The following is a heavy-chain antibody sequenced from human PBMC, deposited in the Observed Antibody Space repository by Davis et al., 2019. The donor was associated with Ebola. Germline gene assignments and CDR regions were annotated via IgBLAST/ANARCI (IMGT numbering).Heavy chain of an antibody. D-gene: IGHD6-19*01. CDR3: ARLMRTSGWYSDF. Sequence: PGGPLRRSCAAPGFSFSSHSMNWVRQAPGKGLEWLSYISGDDGGTTYTDSVKGRFTISRDDAQNSLFLEMNSLRDEDTAVYYCARLMRTSGWYSDFWGQGALVIVSS. CDR1: GFSFSSHS. CDR2: ISGDDGGT. V-gene: IGHV3-48*02. J-gene: IGHJ4*02.